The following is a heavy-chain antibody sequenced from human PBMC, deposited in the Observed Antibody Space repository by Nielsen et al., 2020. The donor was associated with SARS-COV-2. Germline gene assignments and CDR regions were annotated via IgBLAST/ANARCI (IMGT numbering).Heavy chain of an antibody. CDR2: MSPNSGNI. V-gene: IGHV1-8*01. CDR3: AREDVGRDGTSWLDH. J-gene: IGHJ5*02. CDR1: GYTFNNHD. D-gene: IGHD5-24*01. Sequence: ASVKVSCKTSGYTFNNHDINWVRQAAGQGLEWMGWMSPNSGNIGYAQKFQGRLTVTRNTSISTVYMELSSLRSDDTAVYFCAREDVGRDGTSWLDHWGQGALVTVSS.